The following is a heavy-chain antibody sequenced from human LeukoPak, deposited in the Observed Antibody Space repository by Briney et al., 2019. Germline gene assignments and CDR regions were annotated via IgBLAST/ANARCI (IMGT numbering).Heavy chain of an antibody. D-gene: IGHD3-22*01. Sequence: SGTLSLTCTVSGDSINSLDLWSWVRQPPGKGLEWIGEMYLSGTTHSNPSVKSRVTISIDKSKNQFFLNLSSVTAADTAEYYCAGLVGRYSSGLYYYYFDYWGQGTLVTVSS. CDR2: MYLSGTT. CDR3: AGLVGRYSSGLYYYYFDY. CDR1: GDSINSLDL. J-gene: IGHJ4*02. V-gene: IGHV4-4*02.